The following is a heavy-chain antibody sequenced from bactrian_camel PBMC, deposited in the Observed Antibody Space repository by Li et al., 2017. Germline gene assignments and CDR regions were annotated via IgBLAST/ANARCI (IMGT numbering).Heavy chain of an antibody. V-gene: IGHV3S40*01. Sequence: VQLVESGGGSVQAGGSLRLSCAASENAYKTNYMTWFRQAPGKGLEWVSSINSAGGSTHYADSVTSRFTISRDNAKNTLYLQMNSLKPEDTATYYCNVGLCGTWPPGQDNYWGQGTQVTVS. D-gene: IGHD5*01. CDR3: NVGLCGTWPPGQDNY. J-gene: IGHJ4*01. CDR1: ENAYKTNY. CDR2: INSAGGST.